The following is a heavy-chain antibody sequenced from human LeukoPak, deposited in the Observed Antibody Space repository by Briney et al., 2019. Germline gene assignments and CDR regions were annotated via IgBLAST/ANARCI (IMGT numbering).Heavy chain of an antibody. CDR3: TTFYTRLTDY. V-gene: IGHV3-7*05. CDR1: GFTFNSYW. CDR2: INQDGSEK. J-gene: IGHJ4*02. Sequence: PGGSLRLSCAASGFTFNSYWISWVRQAPGKGLEWLANINQDGSEKYYVDSVKGRFTISRDNAKNSLCLQMNSLRAEDTAVYYCTTFYTRLTDYWGQGTLVTVSS. D-gene: IGHD2/OR15-2a*01.